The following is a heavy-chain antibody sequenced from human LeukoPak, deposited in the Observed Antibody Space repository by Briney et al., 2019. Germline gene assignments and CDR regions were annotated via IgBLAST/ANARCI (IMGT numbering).Heavy chain of an antibody. CDR3: ARHTLVAASSFDC. CDR1: GGSISSYY. J-gene: IGHJ4*02. CDR2: IYYSGST. Sequence: SETLSLTCTVSGGSISSYYWSWIRQPPGKGLEWIGYIYYSGSTNYNPSLKSRVTISVDTSKNQFSLKLSSVTAADTAVYYCARHTLVAASSFDCCGQGTLVTVSS. V-gene: IGHV4-59*08. D-gene: IGHD2-15*01.